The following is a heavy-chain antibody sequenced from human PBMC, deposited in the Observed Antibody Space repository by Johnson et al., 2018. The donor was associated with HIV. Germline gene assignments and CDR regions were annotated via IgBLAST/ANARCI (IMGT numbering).Heavy chain of an antibody. D-gene: IGHD1-14*01. Sequence: EVQLVESGGGLVQSGGSLRLSCAASGFTFSDHYMDWVRQAPGKGLEWVGRSRNKANTYTTEYAASVKGRFTISRDDSKNSLYLQMNSLKTEDTAVYYCARGSKNPGLDAFDIWGQGTVVTVSS. CDR2: SRNKANTYTT. CDR1: GFTFSDHY. V-gene: IGHV3-72*01. J-gene: IGHJ3*02. CDR3: ARGSKNPGLDAFDI.